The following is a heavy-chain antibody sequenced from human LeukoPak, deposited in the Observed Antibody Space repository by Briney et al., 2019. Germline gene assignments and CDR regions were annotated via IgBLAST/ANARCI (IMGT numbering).Heavy chain of an antibody. CDR3: ARDQYCSGGSCYSVFFNY. CDR2: INPNSGGT. V-gene: IGHV1-2*06. CDR1: GYTFTCYY. D-gene: IGHD2-15*01. Sequence: GASVKVSCKASGYTFTCYYMHWVRQAPGQGLEWMGRINPNSGGTNYAQKFQGRVTMTRDTSISTAYMELSRLRSDDTAVYYCARDQYCSGGSCYSVFFNYWGQGTLVTVSS. J-gene: IGHJ4*02.